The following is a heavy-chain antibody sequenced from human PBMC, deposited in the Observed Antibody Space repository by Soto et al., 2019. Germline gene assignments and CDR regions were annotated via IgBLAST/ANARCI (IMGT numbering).Heavy chain of an antibody. CDR2: VNHSGST. V-gene: IGHV4-34*01. J-gene: IGHJ4*02. CDR3: ARDPITTIPGDPFDY. CDR1: GGSFSGYS. D-gene: IGHD4-17*01. Sequence: QVQLQQWGAGLLKPSETLSLTCAVYGGSFSGYSWSWIRQPPGKGLEWIGQVNHSGSTNYNPSLKSRVTMSVDTSKNQSSLKLSSVTAADTAVYYCARDPITTIPGDPFDYWGQGTLVTVSS.